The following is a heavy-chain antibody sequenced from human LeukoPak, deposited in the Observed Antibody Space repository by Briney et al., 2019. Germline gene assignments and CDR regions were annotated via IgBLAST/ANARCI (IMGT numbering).Heavy chain of an antibody. J-gene: IGHJ5*02. CDR1: GYTFTGYY. V-gene: IGHV1-2*02. Sequence: ASVKVSCKASGYTFTGYYMHWVRQAPGQGLEWMGWINPNSGGTNYAQKFQGRVTMTRDTSISTAYMELSRLRSDDTAVYYCARRGVGVRGVITWFDPWGQGTLVTVSS. D-gene: IGHD3-10*01. CDR3: ARRGVGVRGVITWFDP. CDR2: INPNSGGT.